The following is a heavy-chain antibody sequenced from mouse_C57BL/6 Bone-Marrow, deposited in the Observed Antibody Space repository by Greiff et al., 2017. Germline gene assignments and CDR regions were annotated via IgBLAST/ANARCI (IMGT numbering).Heavy chain of an antibody. D-gene: IGHD2-2*01. Sequence: VQLQQSGPELVKPGASVKISCTASGYAFSSSWMNWVKQRPGKGLEWIGRIYPGDGDTNYNGKFKGKATLAADKSSITAYMQLSSLTSEDSAVYFCARGGYDAWFAYWGQGTLVTVSA. CDR2: IYPGDGDT. CDR3: ARGGYDAWFAY. CDR1: GYAFSSSW. V-gene: IGHV1-82*01. J-gene: IGHJ3*01.